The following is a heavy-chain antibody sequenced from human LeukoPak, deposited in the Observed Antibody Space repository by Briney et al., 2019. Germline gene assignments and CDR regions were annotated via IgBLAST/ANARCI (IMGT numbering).Heavy chain of an antibody. Sequence: GGSLRLSCASSGFIFSDYYMSWIRQAPGKGLEGVSHISGSSTYTNYADSVKGRFTISRDNANSSLYLQMDSLTAEDTAVFYCARVGSRGYYFDYWGQGTLVSVSS. J-gene: IGHJ4*02. CDR3: ARVGSRGYYFDY. D-gene: IGHD1-26*01. V-gene: IGHV3-11*06. CDR2: ISGSSTYT. CDR1: GFIFSDYY.